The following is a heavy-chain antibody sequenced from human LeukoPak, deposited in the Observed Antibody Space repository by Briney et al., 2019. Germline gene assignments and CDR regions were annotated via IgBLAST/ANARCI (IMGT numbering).Heavy chain of an antibody. D-gene: IGHD3-10*01. CDR2: VTGGGST. V-gene: IGHV3-23*01. CDR3: TKDRPTYASGCPIDS. J-gene: IGHJ4*02. Sequence: GGSLRLSCAAWGFMFSSLAMQWVRQAPGRGLEWLSAVTGGGSTYYADSVKGRFTISRDNSRNTLYLQLNSLRAEDTALYFFTKDRPTYASGCPIDSWGQGTLVTVSS. CDR1: GFMFSSLA.